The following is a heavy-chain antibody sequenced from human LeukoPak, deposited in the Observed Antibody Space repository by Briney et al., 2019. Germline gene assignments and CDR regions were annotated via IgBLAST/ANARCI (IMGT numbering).Heavy chain of an antibody. CDR1: GYRLTSYW. Sequence: GESLKISCKSSGYRLTSYWIGWVRQLPGKGLEWMGIIYPGDPDTRYSPSFQGQVTISADKSISTAYLQWSSLKAADTAMYYCARLAYYESGGGYHLDHWGQGTLVTVSS. CDR2: IYPGDPDT. D-gene: IGHD3-22*01. J-gene: IGHJ4*02. CDR3: ARLAYYESGGGYHLDH. V-gene: IGHV5-51*01.